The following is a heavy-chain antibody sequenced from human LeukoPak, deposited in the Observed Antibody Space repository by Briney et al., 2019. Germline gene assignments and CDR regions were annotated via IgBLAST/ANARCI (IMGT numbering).Heavy chain of an antibody. J-gene: IGHJ6*03. D-gene: IGHD4-17*01. V-gene: IGHV1-2*02. CDR3: ARDLFTVTTPYGHYYMDV. CDR2: INPNSGGT. CDR1: GYTFTGYY. Sequence: ASVKVSCKASGYTFTGYYMHWVRQAPGQGLEWMGWINPNSGGTNYAQKFQGRVTMTRDTSISTAYMELSRLRSDDTAVYYCARDLFTVTTPYGHYYMDVWGKRTTVTLSS.